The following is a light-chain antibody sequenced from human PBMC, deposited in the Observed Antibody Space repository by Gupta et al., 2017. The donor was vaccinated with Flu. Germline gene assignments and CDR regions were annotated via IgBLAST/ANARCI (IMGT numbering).Light chain of an antibody. CDR2: GNN. Sequence: QSVLTQPPPASGTPGQRVPLSCSGSSSNIGKNTVNWYQQVPGTAPKLLIYGNNQRPSGVSGRFSGSKSGTSASLAITGLHFEDEADYYCATWDDSLGGVFGGGTKVTVL. CDR1: SSNIGKNT. V-gene: IGLV1-44*01. CDR3: ATWDDSLGGV. J-gene: IGLJ2*01.